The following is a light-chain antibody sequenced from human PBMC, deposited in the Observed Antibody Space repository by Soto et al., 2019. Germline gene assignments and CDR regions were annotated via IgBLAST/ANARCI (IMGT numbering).Light chain of an antibody. Sequence: DIQMTQSPSTLSASVGDRVTITCRASQSISSWLAWYQQKPGKAPKLLIYDASSLESGVPSRFSGSGSGTEFPLTISSLQPDDFAAYYCQQYNSYPYTFGRGTKLEIK. CDR1: QSISSW. CDR2: DAS. CDR3: QQYNSYPYT. J-gene: IGKJ2*01. V-gene: IGKV1-5*01.